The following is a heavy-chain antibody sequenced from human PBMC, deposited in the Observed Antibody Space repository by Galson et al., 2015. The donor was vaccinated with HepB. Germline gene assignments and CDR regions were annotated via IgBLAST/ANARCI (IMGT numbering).Heavy chain of an antibody. CDR2: ISYDGSNK. Sequence: SLRLSCAAPGFTFSSYGMHWVRQAPGKGLEWVAVISYDGSNKYYADSVKGRFTISKDNSKNTLYLQMNSLRAEDTAVYYCAKDSMVYISDYGMAVWGQGTPVTVSS. J-gene: IGHJ6*02. CDR1: GFTFSSYG. D-gene: IGHD2-8*01. CDR3: AKDSMVYISDYGMAV. V-gene: IGHV3-30*18.